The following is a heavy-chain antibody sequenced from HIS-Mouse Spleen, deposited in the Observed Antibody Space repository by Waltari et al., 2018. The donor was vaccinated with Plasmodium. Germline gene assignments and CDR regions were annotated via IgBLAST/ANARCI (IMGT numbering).Heavy chain of an antibody. CDR2: ISSSSSYI. Sequence: APGKGLEWVSSISSSSSYIYYAESVKGRFTISRDNAKNSLYLQMNSLRAEDTAVYYCAREDILTGYYNDYWYFDLWGRGSLVTVSS. J-gene: IGHJ2*01. V-gene: IGHV3-21*01. D-gene: IGHD3-9*01. CDR3: AREDILTGYYNDYWYFDL.